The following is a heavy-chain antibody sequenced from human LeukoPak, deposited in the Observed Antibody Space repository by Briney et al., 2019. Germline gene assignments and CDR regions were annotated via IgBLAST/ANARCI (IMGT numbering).Heavy chain of an antibody. J-gene: IGHJ6*02. CDR1: GYTFTSYA. Sequence: GASVKVSCKTSGYTFTSYAMHWVRQAPGQRPEWMGWINAGIGNTRYSERFQDRITITRDTSASTVHMELSSLRSEDTAVYYCARDMGGSGSYQEYYYYGMDVWGQGTTVTVSS. CDR3: ARDMGGSGSYQEYYYYGMDV. V-gene: IGHV1-3*01. D-gene: IGHD3-10*01. CDR2: INAGIGNT.